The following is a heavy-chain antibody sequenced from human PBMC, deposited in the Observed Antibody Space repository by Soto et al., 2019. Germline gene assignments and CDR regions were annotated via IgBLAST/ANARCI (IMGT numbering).Heavy chain of an antibody. J-gene: IGHJ6*02. D-gene: IGHD3-3*01. Sequence: SETLSLTNAVSGGSISSSNWWSWVRQPPGKGLEWIGEIYHSGSTNYNPSLKSRVTISVDKSKNQFSLKLSSVTAADTAVYYCARGQMAIVGVVQRACCMDAWGQRIMVT. CDR2: IYHSGST. CDR3: ARGQMAIVGVVQRACCMDA. V-gene: IGHV4-4*02. CDR1: GGSISSSNW.